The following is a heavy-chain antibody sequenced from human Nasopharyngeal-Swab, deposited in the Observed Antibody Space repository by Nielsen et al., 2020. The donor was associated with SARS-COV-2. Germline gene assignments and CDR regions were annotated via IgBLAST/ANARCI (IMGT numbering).Heavy chain of an antibody. Sequence: ASVKVSCKPSGYTFTGYYIHWVRQAPGKGLEWMGRINPNSGGTNYAQKFQGRVTMTRDTSISTGYMELSRLRSDDTAVYYCAADDVQRCSWGQGTLVTVSS. CDR2: INPNSGGT. J-gene: IGHJ1*01. V-gene: IGHV1-2*06. CDR3: AADDVQRCS. D-gene: IGHD5-18*01. CDR1: GYTFTGYY.